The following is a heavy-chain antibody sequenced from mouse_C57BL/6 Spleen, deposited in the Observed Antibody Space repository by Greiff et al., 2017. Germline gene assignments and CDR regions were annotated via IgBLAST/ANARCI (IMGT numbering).Heavy chain of an antibody. CDR3: ARLGEGSSRNY. Sequence: QVQLQQPGPELVKPGASVKLSCKASGYTFTSYWMHWVKQRPGQGLEWIGMIHPNSGSTNYNEKFKSKATLTVDKSSSTAYMQLSRLTSEDSAVYYGARLGEGSSRNYWGQGTTLTVSS. J-gene: IGHJ2*01. CDR2: IHPNSGST. CDR1: GYTFTSYW. V-gene: IGHV1-64*01. D-gene: IGHD1-1*01.